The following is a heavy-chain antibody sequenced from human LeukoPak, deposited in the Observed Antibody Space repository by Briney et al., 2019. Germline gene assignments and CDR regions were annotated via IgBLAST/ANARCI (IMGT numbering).Heavy chain of an antibody. V-gene: IGHV3-33*01. CDR2: IWYDGSNK. J-gene: IGHJ4*02. CDR1: GFTFSSYG. CDR3: AGGRDFWSGYYWGYYFDY. Sequence: GGSLRLSCAASGFTFSSYGMHWVRQAPGKGLEWVAVIWYDGSNKYYADSVKGRFTISRDNSKNTLYLQMNSLRAEDTAVYYCAGGRDFWSGYYWGYYFDYWGQGTLVTVSS. D-gene: IGHD3-3*01.